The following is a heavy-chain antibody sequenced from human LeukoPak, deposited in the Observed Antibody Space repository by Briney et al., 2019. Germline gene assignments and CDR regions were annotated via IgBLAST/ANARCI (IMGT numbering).Heavy chain of an antibody. CDR1: GYSFTSYW. V-gene: IGHV5-51*01. Sequence: GESLKISCKGSGYSFTSYWIGWVRQMPGKGLEWMGIIYPGDSDTRYSPSFQGQVTISADKSISTAYLQWSSLKASDTAMYYCARHPTLRSMYGSGSYQYYYGMDVWGQGTTVTVSS. CDR3: ARHPTLRSMYGSGSYQYYYGMDV. D-gene: IGHD3-10*01. J-gene: IGHJ6*02. CDR2: IYPGDSDT.